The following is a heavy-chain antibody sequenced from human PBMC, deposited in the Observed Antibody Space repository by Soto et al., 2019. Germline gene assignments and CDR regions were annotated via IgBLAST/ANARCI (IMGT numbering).Heavy chain of an antibody. J-gene: IGHJ1*01. CDR1: GASVNTGDHY. V-gene: IGHV4-30-4*01. Sequence: VQLQASGPGLVKPSQTLSLTCTVSGASVNTGDHYWSYIRQPPGKGLEWLGYIFYSGYTYYNPSLKSRATISLNTSRNQFSLTLTSVTDADTAVYYCVGTGTTDDFWGQGTLVTVSS. D-gene: IGHD1-7*01. CDR2: IFYSGYT. CDR3: VGTGTTDDF.